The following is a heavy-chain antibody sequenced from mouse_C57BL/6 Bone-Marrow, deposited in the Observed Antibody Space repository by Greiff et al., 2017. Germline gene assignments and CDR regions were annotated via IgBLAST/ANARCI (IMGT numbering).Heavy chain of an antibody. D-gene: IGHD1-1*01. CDR3: ARLGSPHFDY. CDR2: ISDGGSYT. CDR1: GFTFSSYA. Sequence: VQLQESGGGLVKPGGSLKLSCAASGFTFSSYAMSWVRQTPEKRLEWVATISDGGSYTYYPDNVKGRFTISRDNAKNNLYLQMSHLKSEDTAMYYCARLGSPHFDYWGQGTTLTVSS. J-gene: IGHJ2*01. V-gene: IGHV5-4*01.